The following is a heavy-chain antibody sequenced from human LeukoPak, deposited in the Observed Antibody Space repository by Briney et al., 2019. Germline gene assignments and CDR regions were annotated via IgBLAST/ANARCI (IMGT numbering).Heavy chain of an antibody. CDR2: IYYSGST. CDR3: ARAAADYVWGSYRQWYFDY. D-gene: IGHD3-16*02. CDR1: GDSISSYY. J-gene: IGHJ4*02. Sequence: SETLSLTCTVSGDSISSYYWSWIRQPPGKGLEWIGYIYYSGSTNYNPSLKSRVTISVDTSKNQFSLKLSSVTAADTVVYYCARAAADYVWGSYRQWYFDYWGQGTLVTVSS. V-gene: IGHV4-59*01.